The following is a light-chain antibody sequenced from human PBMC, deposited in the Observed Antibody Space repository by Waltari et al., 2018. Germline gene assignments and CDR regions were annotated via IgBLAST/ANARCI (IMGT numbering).Light chain of an antibody. V-gene: IGKV4-1*01. Sequence: DIVLTQSPDSLAVSLGERATINCKSSQSLLDTSNNKNHLAWYRQKPGQPPQLLFYWASTRNSGVPGRLSGGGSGSDFTLTISGLQADDVAVYYCQQYSGSPLTFGGGTKVEIE. J-gene: IGKJ4*01. CDR1: QSLLDTSNNKNH. CDR3: QQYSGSPLT. CDR2: WAS.